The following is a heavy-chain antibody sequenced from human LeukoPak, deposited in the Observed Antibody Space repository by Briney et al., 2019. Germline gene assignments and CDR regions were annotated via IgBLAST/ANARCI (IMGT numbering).Heavy chain of an antibody. J-gene: IGHJ4*02. D-gene: IGHD6-13*01. Sequence: GGSLRLSCAASGVTFDDYGMSWVRQVPGKGLEWVSGINRNGGTINYADSVKGRFTISRDYAKNSLYLQMNSLRAEDTALYHCARERTTSNWYGTPDFDYWGQGILVTVSS. CDR2: INRNGGTI. CDR1: GVTFDDYG. CDR3: ARERTTSNWYGTPDFDY. V-gene: IGHV3-20*01.